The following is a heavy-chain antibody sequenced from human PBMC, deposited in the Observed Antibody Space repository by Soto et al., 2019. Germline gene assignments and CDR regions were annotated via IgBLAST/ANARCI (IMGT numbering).Heavy chain of an antibody. CDR3: AKDQSSSWYPDAFDI. V-gene: IGHV3-21*04. D-gene: IGHD6-13*01. J-gene: IGHJ3*02. CDR1: GFTFSSYT. Sequence: GGSLRLSCATSGFTFSSYTMTWVRQAPGKGLEWVSSISSSSLHIYYAESLKGRFTVSRDNANNSLYLQMNSLRAEDTAVYYCAKDQSSSWYPDAFDIWGQGTMVTVSS. CDR2: ISSSSLHI.